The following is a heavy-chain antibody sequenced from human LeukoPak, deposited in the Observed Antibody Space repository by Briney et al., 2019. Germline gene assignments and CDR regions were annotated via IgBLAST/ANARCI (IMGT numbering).Heavy chain of an antibody. Sequence: PVASVKVSCKPSGGTFSSYAISWVRQAPGQRLEWMGEIIPIFGTANYAQKFQGSVTITTDESTSTAYMELSILRSEDTAVYYCARVETYYYDSSGFEGEYFQHWGQGTLVTVSS. V-gene: IGHV1-69*05. J-gene: IGHJ1*01. CDR3: ARVETYYYDSSGFEGEYFQH. D-gene: IGHD3-22*01. CDR1: GGTFSSYA. CDR2: IIPIFGTA.